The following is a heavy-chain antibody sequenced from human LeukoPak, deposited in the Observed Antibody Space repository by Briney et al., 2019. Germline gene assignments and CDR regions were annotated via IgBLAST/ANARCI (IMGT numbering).Heavy chain of an antibody. CDR1: GFTFSSCS. CDR2: ISSSSSYI. J-gene: IGHJ4*02. CDR3: ARDLGDSSGWYFDY. D-gene: IGHD6-19*01. Sequence: GGSLRLSCAASGFTFSSCSRNWVRQAPGKGLEWVSSISSSSSYIYYADSVKGRFTISRDNAKNSLYLQMNSLRAEDTAVYYCARDLGDSSGWYFDYWGQGTLVTVSS. V-gene: IGHV3-21*01.